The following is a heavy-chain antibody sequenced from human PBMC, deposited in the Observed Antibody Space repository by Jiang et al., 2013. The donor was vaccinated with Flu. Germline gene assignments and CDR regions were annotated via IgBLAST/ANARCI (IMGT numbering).Heavy chain of an antibody. CDR2: IYPSDSDT. Sequence: GAEVKKPGESLMISCKGSGYRFTSYWVAWVRQMPGKGLEWMGIIYPSDSDTRYSPSFQGRVTISADKSINTAYLQWGSLNASDTAIYYCARRGSGPLWLLDVWGHGTPVAVSS. D-gene: IGHD5-12*01. CDR1: GYRFTSYW. CDR3: ARRGSGPLWLLDV. V-gene: IGHV5-51*01. J-gene: IGHJ6*02.